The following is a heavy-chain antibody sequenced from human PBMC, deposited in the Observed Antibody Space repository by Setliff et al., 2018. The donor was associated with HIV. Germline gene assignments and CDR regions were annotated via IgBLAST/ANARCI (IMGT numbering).Heavy chain of an antibody. D-gene: IGHD3-22*01. Sequence: PSETLSLTCTVSGGSFSSSSYYWGWIRQPPGKGLEWIGNIHYSGSTYYNPSLKSRVTISKDTSKNQFSLHLISVTAADTAVYYCARDTYDSRGYFFGYWGQGTLVTVSS. CDR2: IHYSGST. J-gene: IGHJ4*02. CDR3: ARDTYDSRGYFFGY. V-gene: IGHV4-39*07. CDR1: GGSFSSSSYY.